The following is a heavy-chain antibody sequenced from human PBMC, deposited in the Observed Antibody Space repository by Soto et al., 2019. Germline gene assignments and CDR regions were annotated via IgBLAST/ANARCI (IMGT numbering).Heavy chain of an antibody. D-gene: IGHD5-12*01. J-gene: IGHJ4*02. Sequence: PGGSLRLSCAASGFTFSTYALHWVRQAPGKGLEWVAIIAYDGSNTYYADSVKARFTISRDNSKNMLYLQMNGLRAEDAALYYCAREERRDGYNDYWGQGTLVTVSS. CDR1: GFTFSTYA. CDR2: IAYDGSNT. CDR3: AREERRDGYNDY. V-gene: IGHV3-30-3*01.